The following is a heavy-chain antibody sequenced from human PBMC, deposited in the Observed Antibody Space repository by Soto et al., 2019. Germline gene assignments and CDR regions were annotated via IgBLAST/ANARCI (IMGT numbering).Heavy chain of an antibody. CDR1: GFTFSSYS. D-gene: IGHD2-21*01. Sequence: PGGSLILSCAAYGFTFSSYSMHWVRQAPGKGLEYVSVITSNGGNTDYASSVKGRFTISRDNSKNTLYLQMGSLRAEDMAVYYCARRIPFGYGMDVWGQGTTVTVSS. CDR3: ARRIPFGYGMDV. V-gene: IGHV3-64*01. J-gene: IGHJ6*02. CDR2: ITSNGGNT.